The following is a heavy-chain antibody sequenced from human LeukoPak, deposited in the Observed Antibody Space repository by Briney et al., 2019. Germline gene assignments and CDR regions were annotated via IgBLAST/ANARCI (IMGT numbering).Heavy chain of an antibody. V-gene: IGHV7-4-1*02. D-gene: IGHD6-19*01. CDR1: GYTFTSYA. CDR2: ISTNTGNP. Sequence: ASVKVSCKASGYTFTSYAMNWVRQAPGQGLEWMGWISTNTGNPTYAQGFTGRFVFSLDTSVSTAYLQISSLKAEDTAVYYCARPEGSGGKPRPYYYGMDVWGQGTTVTVSS. CDR3: ARPEGSGGKPRPYYYGMDV. J-gene: IGHJ6*02.